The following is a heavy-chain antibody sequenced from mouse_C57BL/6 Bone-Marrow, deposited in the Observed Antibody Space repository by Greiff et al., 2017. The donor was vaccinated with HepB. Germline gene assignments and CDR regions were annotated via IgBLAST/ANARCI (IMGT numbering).Heavy chain of an antibody. D-gene: IGHD3-2*02. Sequence: QVQLQQSGAELVRPGTSVKVSCKASGYAFTNYLIEWVKQRPGQGLEWIGVINPGSGGTNYNEKFKGKATLTADKSSSTAYMQLSSLTSEDSAVYFCARLQGPRDSLGTSFAYWGQGTLVTVSA. V-gene: IGHV1-54*01. CDR2: INPGSGGT. CDR3: ARLQGPRDSLGTSFAY. J-gene: IGHJ3*01. CDR1: GYAFTNYL.